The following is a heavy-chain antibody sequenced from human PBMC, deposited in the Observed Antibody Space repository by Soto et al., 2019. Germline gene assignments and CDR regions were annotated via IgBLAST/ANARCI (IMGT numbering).Heavy chain of an antibody. CDR1: GGSISSSSYY. D-gene: IGHD6-19*01. CDR2: IYYSGST. V-gene: IGHV4-39*01. J-gene: IGHJ5*02. Sequence: QLQLQESGPGLVKPSETLSLTCTVSGGSISSSSYYWGWIRQPPGKGLEWIGSIYYSGSTYYNPSLKSRVTISVDTSKNQFSLKLSSVTAADTAVYYCARSWYSSGWYLALVGWFDPWGQGTLVTVSS. CDR3: ARSWYSSGWYLALVGWFDP.